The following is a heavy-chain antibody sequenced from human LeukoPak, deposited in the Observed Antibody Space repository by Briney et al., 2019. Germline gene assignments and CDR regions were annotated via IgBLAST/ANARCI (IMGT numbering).Heavy chain of an antibody. CDR1: GYSFTSHD. Sequence: ASVKVSCKASGYSFTSHDINWVRQATGQGLEWMGWMNPNSGNTGYAQKFQGRVTMTRNTSISTAYMELSNLRSEDTAVYYCARGRESMVRGVIIPAEDYGMDVWGQGTTVTVSS. V-gene: IGHV1-8*01. CDR3: ARGRESMVRGVIIPAEDYGMDV. J-gene: IGHJ6*02. D-gene: IGHD3-10*01. CDR2: MNPNSGNT.